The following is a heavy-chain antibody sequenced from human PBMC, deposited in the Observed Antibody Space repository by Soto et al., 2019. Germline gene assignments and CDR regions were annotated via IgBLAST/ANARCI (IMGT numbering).Heavy chain of an antibody. CDR2: ISAYNGNT. Sequence: QVQLVQSGAEVKKPGASVKVSCKASGYTFTSYGISWVRQAPGQGLEWMGWISAYNGNTVYAQKVQGRVSMTTDTSTSTAYMELWSLRSGDTAVHHCARVNYVNGHAFDVWGQGTMVTVSS. J-gene: IGHJ3*01. V-gene: IGHV1-18*01. D-gene: IGHD3-10*02. CDR1: GYTFTSYG. CDR3: ARVNYVNGHAFDV.